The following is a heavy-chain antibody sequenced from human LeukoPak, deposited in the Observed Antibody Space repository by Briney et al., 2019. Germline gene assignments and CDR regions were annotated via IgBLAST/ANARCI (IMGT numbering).Heavy chain of an antibody. Sequence: TASETLSLTCTVSGGSISSYYWSWIRQPPGKGLEWIGYIYYSGSTNYNPSLKSRVTISVDTSKNQFSLKLSSVTAADTAVYYCARVEYYYGSGSYYSAFDIWGQGTMVTVSS. D-gene: IGHD3-10*01. J-gene: IGHJ3*02. V-gene: IGHV4-59*01. CDR3: ARVEYYYGSGSYYSAFDI. CDR2: IYYSGST. CDR1: GGSISSYY.